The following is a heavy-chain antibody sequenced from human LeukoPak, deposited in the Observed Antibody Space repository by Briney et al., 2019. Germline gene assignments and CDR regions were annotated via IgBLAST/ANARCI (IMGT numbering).Heavy chain of an antibody. D-gene: IGHD3-22*01. CDR3: ERDGLDYYDSSGYFDY. Sequence: PGGSLRLSCAASGFTFSSYWMSWVRQAPGKGLEWVANIKQDGSEKYYVDSVKGRFTISRDNAKNSLYLQMNSLRAEDTAVYYCERDGLDYYDSSGYFDYWGQGTLVTVSS. CDR2: IKQDGSEK. CDR1: GFTFSSYW. J-gene: IGHJ4*02. V-gene: IGHV3-7*01.